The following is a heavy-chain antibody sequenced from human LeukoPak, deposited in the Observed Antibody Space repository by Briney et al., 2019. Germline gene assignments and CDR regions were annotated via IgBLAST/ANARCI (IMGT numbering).Heavy chain of an antibody. V-gene: IGHV3-23*01. D-gene: IGHD5-18*01. CDR1: GFTFSSYG. Sequence: GGSLRLSCAASGFTFSSYGMHWVRQAPGKGLEWVSAISESGAGTYYADSVKGRFTISGDNSKNTLSLHMNSPRAEDTAVYYCAKDIAQGYTFGSIEQDYWGQGTLVTVSS. CDR3: AKDIAQGYTFGSIEQDY. J-gene: IGHJ4*02. CDR2: ISESGAGT.